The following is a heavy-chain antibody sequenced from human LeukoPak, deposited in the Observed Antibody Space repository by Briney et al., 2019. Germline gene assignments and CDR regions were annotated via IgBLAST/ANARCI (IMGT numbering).Heavy chain of an antibody. CDR3: ARDQEGFDY. V-gene: IGHV1-46*01. CDR2: IYPRDGST. J-gene: IGHJ4*02. Sequence: ASVKVSCKASGYSFTSNYIHWVRQAPGQGLEWMGMIYPRDGSTSYAQKFQGRVTVIRDTSTSTVHTELSGLRSEDTAVYYCARDQEGFDYWGQGTLVTVSS. CDR1: GYSFTSNY.